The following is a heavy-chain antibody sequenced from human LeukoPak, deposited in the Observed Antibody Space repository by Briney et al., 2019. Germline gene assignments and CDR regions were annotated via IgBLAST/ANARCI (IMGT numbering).Heavy chain of an antibody. CDR3: AREDYDCWSGYYNNWFDP. V-gene: IGHV1-24*01. Sequence: ASVKVSCKVSVYTLTELSMHWVRQAPGKGLEWRGGFHPEDGETIYAQKFQRRVTMTEDTSTDTAYMELSSLRSEDTAVYYCAREDYDCWSGYYNNWFDPWGQGTLVTVSS. CDR1: VYTLTELS. CDR2: FHPEDGET. D-gene: IGHD3-3*01. J-gene: IGHJ5*02.